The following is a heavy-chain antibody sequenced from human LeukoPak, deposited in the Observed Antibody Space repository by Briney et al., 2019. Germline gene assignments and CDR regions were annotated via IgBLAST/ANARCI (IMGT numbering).Heavy chain of an antibody. V-gene: IGHV3-74*01. D-gene: IGHD4-23*01. CDR2: IASDGSST. CDR1: GFTFSSYW. CDR3: ARGRPHGNDY. Sequence: GGSLRLSCAASGFTFSSYWMNWVRQAPGKGLVWVSRIASDGSSTTYADSVKGRFSISRDNAKNTLYLQMNSLRVGDTAVYYCARGRPHGNDYWGQGTLVTVSS. J-gene: IGHJ4*02.